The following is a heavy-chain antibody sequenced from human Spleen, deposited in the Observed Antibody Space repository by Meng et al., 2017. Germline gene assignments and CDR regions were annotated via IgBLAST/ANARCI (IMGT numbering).Heavy chain of an antibody. CDR2: IKPEGSET. CDR3: ARHCTSNSCYGLSAGGFDY. J-gene: IGHJ4*02. CDR1: GITFSSSW. Sequence: GESLKIPCAVSGITFSSSWMTWVRQAPGKGLEWVANIKPEGSETNYVDSLKGRFTISRDNAKNSLYLQMNNLRDEDTAVYFRARHCTSNSCYGLSAGGFDYWGQGTLVTVSS. D-gene: IGHD2-2*01. V-gene: IGHV3-7*01.